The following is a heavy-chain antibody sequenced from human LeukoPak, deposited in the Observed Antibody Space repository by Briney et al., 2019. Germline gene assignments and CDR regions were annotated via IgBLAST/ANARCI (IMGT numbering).Heavy chain of an antibody. CDR3: ARGRYSGSYYYAYFDY. CDR1: GFTFSSYA. J-gene: IGHJ4*02. D-gene: IGHD1-26*01. Sequence: GGSLRLSCAASGFTFSSYAMHWVRQAPGKGLEYVSAISSNGGSTYYANSVKGRFTISRDNSKNTLYLQMGSLRAEDMAVYYCARGRYSGSYYYAYFDYCGQGTLVTVSS. CDR2: ISSNGGST. V-gene: IGHV3-64*01.